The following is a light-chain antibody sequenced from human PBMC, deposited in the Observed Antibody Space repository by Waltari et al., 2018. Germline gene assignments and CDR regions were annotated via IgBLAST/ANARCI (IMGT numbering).Light chain of an antibody. CDR3: QQYGTPPHT. CDR1: QSVTNDH. Sequence: EIVLTQSPGTLSLSPGERATLSCRASQSVTNDHFAWYQQKPGQAPRFLMYDASTRATCVPDRFSGSGSGTDFTLTISRVEPEDFAMYYCQQYGTPPHTFGGGTKVEF. V-gene: IGKV3-20*01. CDR2: DAS. J-gene: IGKJ4*01.